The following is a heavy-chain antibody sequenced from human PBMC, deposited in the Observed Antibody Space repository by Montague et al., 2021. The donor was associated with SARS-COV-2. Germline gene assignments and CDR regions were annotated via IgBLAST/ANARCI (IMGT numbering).Heavy chain of an antibody. D-gene: IGHD6-19*01. V-gene: IGHV4-39*01. CDR2: IYYTETTYYNPAPISGTT. CDR1: GGPFSTTRNY. Sequence: SETLSLTCTLSGGPFSTTRNYWNWIRQPPGKGLEWIGTIYYTETTYYNPAPISGTTYYSPSLKSRVTISVDTSRNQVFLNLWSVTATDTAVYYCSKGGGIGVPDYWGQGTLVTGSS. CDR3: SKGGGIGVPDY. J-gene: IGHJ4*02.